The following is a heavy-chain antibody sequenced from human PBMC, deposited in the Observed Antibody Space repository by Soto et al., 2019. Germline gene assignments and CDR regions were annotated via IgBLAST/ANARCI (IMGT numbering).Heavy chain of an antibody. V-gene: IGHV1-18*01. J-gene: IGHJ1*01. CDR2: ISAYNGNT. CDR3: AIAVARNQPPY. D-gene: IGHD6-19*01. Sequence: ASVKVSCKASGYTFTSYGISWGRQAPGQGLEWMGWISAYNGNTNYAQKLQGRVTMTTDTSTSTAYMELRSLRSDDTAVYYCAIAVARNQPPYSAQRTPVPVSS. CDR1: GYTFTSYG.